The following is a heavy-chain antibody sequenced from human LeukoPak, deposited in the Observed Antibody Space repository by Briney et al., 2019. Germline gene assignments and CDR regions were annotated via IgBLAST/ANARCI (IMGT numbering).Heavy chain of an antibody. Sequence: GGSLRLSCTASGFTFGDYAMSWIRQAPGKGLEWVGFIRSKAYGGTTDYAASVKGRFTISRDDSKAIAYLQMNSLKTEDTAVYHCTRDRGAYNLYDYWGQGTLVTVSS. J-gene: IGHJ4*02. CDR2: IRSKAYGGTT. CDR1: GFTFGDYA. D-gene: IGHD1-1*01. CDR3: TRDRGAYNLYDY. V-gene: IGHV3-49*03.